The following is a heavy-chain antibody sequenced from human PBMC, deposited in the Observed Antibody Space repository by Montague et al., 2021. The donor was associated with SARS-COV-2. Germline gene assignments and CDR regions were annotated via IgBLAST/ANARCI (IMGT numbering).Heavy chain of an antibody. CDR1: GGSISGSNYY. CDR3: ARLLLELPGDY. D-gene: IGHD1-7*01. V-gene: IGHV4-39*01. J-gene: IGHJ4*02. Sequence: SETLSLTCTVSGGSISGSNYYWAWIRQPPGKGLEWIGSIYYSGSTYDNPSLKGRVSISVDTSKNQFSLKLNSVTAADTAVYYCARLLLELPGDYWGQGTLVTVSS. CDR2: IYYSGST.